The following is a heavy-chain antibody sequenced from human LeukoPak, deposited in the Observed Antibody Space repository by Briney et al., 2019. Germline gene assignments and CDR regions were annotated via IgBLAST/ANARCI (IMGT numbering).Heavy chain of an antibody. CDR3: ARDRGTSGCDF. CDR2: ISTDGSST. V-gene: IGHV3-74*01. Sequence: GGSLRLSCAASGFTLSDYWMHWVRQAPGKGLVWVSRISTDGSSTTNADSVKGRFTISRDNAKNMVYLQMNSLRVEDTAVYYCARDRGTSGCDFWGQGTLVTVSS. J-gene: IGHJ4*02. CDR1: GFTLSDYW. D-gene: IGHD5-12*01.